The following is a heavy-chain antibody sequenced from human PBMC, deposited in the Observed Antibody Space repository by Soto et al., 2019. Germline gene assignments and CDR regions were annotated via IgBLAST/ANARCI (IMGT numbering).Heavy chain of an antibody. CDR1: GDSVSSNSAV. J-gene: IGHJ4*02. V-gene: IGHV6-1*01. CDR2: TYYRSQWHY. Sequence: QVQLQQSGPGLVKPSQTLSLTCVISGDSVSSNSAVWNWIRQSPSRGLEWLGRTYYRSQWHYESALFVQSRISIDPDTSKNQSSLQLNSVSPEDTAVYYCVSLVGNSWLDHWGQGTLVTVSS. CDR3: VSLVGNSWLDH. D-gene: IGHD4-4*01.